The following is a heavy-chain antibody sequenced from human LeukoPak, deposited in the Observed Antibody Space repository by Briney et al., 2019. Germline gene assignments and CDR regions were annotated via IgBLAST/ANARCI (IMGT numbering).Heavy chain of an antibody. CDR2: IIPIFGTA. CDR1: GGTFSSYA. V-gene: IGHV1-69*06. Sequence: ASVKVSCKASGGTFSSYAISWVRQAPGQGLEWMGGIIPIFGTANYAQKFQGRVTMTEDTSTDTAYMELSSLRSEDTAVYYCATWVASGWYGRSFDYWGQGTLVTVSS. D-gene: IGHD6-19*01. CDR3: ATWVASGWYGRSFDY. J-gene: IGHJ4*02.